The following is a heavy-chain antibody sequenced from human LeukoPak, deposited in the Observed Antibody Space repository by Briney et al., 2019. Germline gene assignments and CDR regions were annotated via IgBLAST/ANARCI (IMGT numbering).Heavy chain of an antibody. CDR2: ISSSGSTI. Sequence: GGSLRLSCAASGFTFSSYEMNWVRQAPGKGLEWVSYISSSGSTIYYADSVKGRFTISRDNAKNSLYLQMNSLRAEDTAVYYCAKEYHPHYDLGDMDVWGKGTTVTVSS. J-gene: IGHJ6*03. D-gene: IGHD3-3*01. CDR1: GFTFSSYE. CDR3: AKEYHPHYDLGDMDV. V-gene: IGHV3-48*03.